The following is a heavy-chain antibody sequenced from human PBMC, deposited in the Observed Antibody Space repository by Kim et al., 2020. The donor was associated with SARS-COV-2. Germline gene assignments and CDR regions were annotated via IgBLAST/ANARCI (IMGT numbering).Heavy chain of an antibody. D-gene: IGHD6-13*01. Sequence: GRFTISRDNSKNTLYIQMNSLGAEDTAVYYCVKDFPGYGSSWLVPGRDYWGQGTLVTVSS. CDR3: VKDFPGYGSSWLVPGRDY. V-gene: IGHV3-64*05. J-gene: IGHJ4*02.